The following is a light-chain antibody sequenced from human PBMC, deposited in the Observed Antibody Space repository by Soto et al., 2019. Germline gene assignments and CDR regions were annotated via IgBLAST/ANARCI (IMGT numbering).Light chain of an antibody. V-gene: IGKV3-20*01. CDR1: QSVSSSY. CDR3: QQYNIWPHT. CDR2: GAS. J-gene: IGKJ2*01. Sequence: EIVLTQSPGTLSLSPGERATLSCRASQSVSSSYLAWYQQKPGQAPRLLIYGASSRATGIPDRFSGSGSGTDFTLTISRLEPEDFAVYYCQQYNIWPHTFGQGTKVDIK.